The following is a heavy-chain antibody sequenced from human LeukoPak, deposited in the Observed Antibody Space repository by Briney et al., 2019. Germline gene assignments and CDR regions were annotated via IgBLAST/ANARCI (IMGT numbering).Heavy chain of an antibody. CDR1: GYTFTSYY. V-gene: IGHV1-2*02. J-gene: IGHJ3*02. CDR3: ARDGVYSRNFDAFDI. D-gene: IGHD6-13*01. Sequence: ASVKVSCKASGYTFTSYYLHWVRQAPGQGLEWMGWINPSSGGTDYGQKFQGRVTMTRDTSISTAYMELSSLYSDDTAVYYCARDGVYSRNFDAFDIWGQGTLVTVS. CDR2: INPSSGGT.